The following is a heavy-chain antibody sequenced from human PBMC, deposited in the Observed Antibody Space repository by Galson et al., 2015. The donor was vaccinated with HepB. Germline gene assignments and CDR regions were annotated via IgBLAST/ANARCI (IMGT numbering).Heavy chain of an antibody. Sequence: SLRLSCAASGFTFSSFAFHWVRQAPGKGLEWVAVISYDGSNKYYADSVKGQFTISRDNSRNTLYLQMNSLRADDTAVYYCARAAHCSTTSCYNYSYYYAMDVWGQGTTVTVSS. CDR1: GFTFSSFA. J-gene: IGHJ6*02. V-gene: IGHV3-30*04. D-gene: IGHD2-2*01. CDR2: ISYDGSNK. CDR3: ARAAHCSTTSCYNYSYYYAMDV.